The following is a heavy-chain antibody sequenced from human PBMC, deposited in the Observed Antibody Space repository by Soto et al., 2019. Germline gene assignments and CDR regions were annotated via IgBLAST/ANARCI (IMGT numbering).Heavy chain of an antibody. CDR2: IYPAASDA. CDR3: ARLLCLSTSCYPGSLHFFEY. V-gene: IGHV5-51*01. Sequence: GESLKSSCKGSGYSFSNYLIAWLRQIPGKGLEWMVIIYPAASDARYSPSFQGQVTISVDNSISTAYLQWSSLKASDTAMYYCARLLCLSTSCYPGSLHFFEYWGPGALVTVSS. CDR1: GYSFSNYL. J-gene: IGHJ4*02. D-gene: IGHD2-2*01.